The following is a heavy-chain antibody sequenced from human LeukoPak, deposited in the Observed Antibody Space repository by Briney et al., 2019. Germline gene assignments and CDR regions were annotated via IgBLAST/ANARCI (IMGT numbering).Heavy chain of an antibody. CDR1: GFTFSTYA. D-gene: IGHD2-15*01. V-gene: IGHV3-30-3*01. Sequence: GRSLRLPCAASGFTFSTYAMHWVRQAPGKGLEWVAFISHDGSNKYYGDSVKGRFTISRDNSKNTVYLQMNSLRAEDTAVYSCARDGRRRVVVYYFDYWGQGTLVTVSS. J-gene: IGHJ4*02. CDR3: ARDGRRRVVVYYFDY. CDR2: ISHDGSNK.